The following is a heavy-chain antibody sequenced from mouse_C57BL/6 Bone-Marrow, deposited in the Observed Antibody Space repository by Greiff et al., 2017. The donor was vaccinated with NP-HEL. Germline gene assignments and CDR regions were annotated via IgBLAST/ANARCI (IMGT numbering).Heavy chain of an antibody. D-gene: IGHD3-2*02. Sequence: QVQLQQPGAELVKPGASVKLSCKASGYTFTSYWMHWVKQRPGQGLEWIGMIHPNSGSTNYNEKFKSKATLTVDKSSSTAYMQLSSLTSEDSAVYYCARQLRLAWFAYGGQGTLVTVSA. CDR2: IHPNSGST. CDR1: GYTFTSYW. J-gene: IGHJ3*01. V-gene: IGHV1-64*01. CDR3: ARQLRLAWFAY.